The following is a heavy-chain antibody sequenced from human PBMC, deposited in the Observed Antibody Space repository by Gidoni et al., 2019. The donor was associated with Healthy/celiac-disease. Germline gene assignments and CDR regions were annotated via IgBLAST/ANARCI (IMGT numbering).Heavy chain of an antibody. Sequence: EVQLVESGGGLVQPGGSLRLSCAASGFTFSSYWMSWVRQAPGKGLEWVANIKQDGSEKYYVDSVKGRFTISRDNAKNSLYLQMNSLRAEDTAVYYCARSPPYYDSSGYYYTPDYWGQGTLVTVSS. V-gene: IGHV3-7*01. D-gene: IGHD3-22*01. CDR2: IKQDGSEK. CDR1: GFTFSSYW. CDR3: ARSPPYYDSSGYYYTPDY. J-gene: IGHJ4*02.